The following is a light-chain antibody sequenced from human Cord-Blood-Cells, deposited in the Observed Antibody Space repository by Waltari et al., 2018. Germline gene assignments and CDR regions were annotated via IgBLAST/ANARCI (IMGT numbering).Light chain of an antibody. CDR2: EVS. CDR3: SSYTSSSTYV. CDR1: SSDVGGYKY. J-gene: IGLJ1*01. V-gene: IGLV2-14*01. Sequence: QSALTQPASVSGSPAQSLTISCTGPSSDVGGYKYVSWYQQQPGKAPKLMIYEVSNRHSGVSNRFSVSKSGNTASLTISGLQAEDEADYYCSSYTSSSTYVFGTGTKVTVL.